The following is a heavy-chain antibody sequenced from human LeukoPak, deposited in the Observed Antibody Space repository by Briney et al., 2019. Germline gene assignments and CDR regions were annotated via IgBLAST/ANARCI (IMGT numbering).Heavy chain of an antibody. J-gene: IGHJ3*02. D-gene: IGHD3-22*01. Sequence: PSETLSFTCTVSGGSISSNTYYWDWIRQPPGKGLECIGSIYYGGSTYYNPSLKSRVIISVDTSKNQFSLKLSSVTAADTAVYYCARAYYYASSAFDIWGQGTMVTVSS. CDR3: ARAYYYASSAFDI. CDR1: GGSISSNTYY. V-gene: IGHV4-39*01. CDR2: IYYGGST.